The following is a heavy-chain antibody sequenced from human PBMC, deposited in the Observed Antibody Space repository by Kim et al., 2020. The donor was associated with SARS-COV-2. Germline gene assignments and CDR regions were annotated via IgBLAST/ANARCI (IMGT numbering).Heavy chain of an antibody. D-gene: IGHD3-22*01. Sequence: ASVKVSCKASGYSFTTFPLNWVRQAPGQGLEYMGWINTDTGNPTYVPGLSGRFVFSLDTSLRTAFLQINSLKTEDTAVYFCARGVDTTGYLAYWGQGSLITVSS. V-gene: IGHV7-4-1*02. CDR2: INTDTGNP. CDR1: GYSFTTFP. CDR3: ARGVDTTGYLAY. J-gene: IGHJ4*02.